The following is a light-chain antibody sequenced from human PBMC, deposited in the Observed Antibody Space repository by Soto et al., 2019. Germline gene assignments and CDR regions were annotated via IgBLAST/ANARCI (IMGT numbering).Light chain of an antibody. CDR1: QSVSSN. Sequence: ETVMTQSPATLSVSPCERASLSCRASQSVSSNLAWYQQKPGQAPRLLIYGASTRATGIPARFSGSGSGTEFTLTISSLQSEDFAVYYCQQYNNWPWTFGQGTKVDIK. V-gene: IGKV3-15*01. J-gene: IGKJ1*01. CDR2: GAS. CDR3: QQYNNWPWT.